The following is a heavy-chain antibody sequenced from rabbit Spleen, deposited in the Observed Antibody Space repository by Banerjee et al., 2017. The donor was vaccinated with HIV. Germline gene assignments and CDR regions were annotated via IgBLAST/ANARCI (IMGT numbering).Heavy chain of an antibody. CDR2: IYSVGGNV. CDR3: ARGANNGGTGYISPYYFDL. D-gene: IGHD7-1*01. Sequence: QSLEESGGDLVKPGASLTLTCTASGFSFSTSYHMCWVRQAPGKGLEWITCIYSVGGNVYYASWAKGRFTITRSTSLNTVTLQLNSLTATDTATYFCARGANNGGTGYISPYYFDLWGQGTLVTVS. V-gene: IGHV1S40*01. J-gene: IGHJ4*01. CDR1: GFSFSTSYH.